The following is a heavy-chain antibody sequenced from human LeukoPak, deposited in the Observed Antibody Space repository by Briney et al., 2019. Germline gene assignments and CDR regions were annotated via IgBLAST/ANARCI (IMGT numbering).Heavy chain of an antibody. CDR2: TKQDGSEK. Sequence: GGSLRLSCVASGFTFSSYWMSWVRQAPGKGLEWVANTKQDGSEKYYVDSVKGRFTISRDNAKNSLYLQMNSLRAEDTAVYYCARYAGTYGINWFDPWGQGTLVTVSS. J-gene: IGHJ5*02. D-gene: IGHD1-7*01. V-gene: IGHV3-7*01. CDR3: ARYAGTYGINWFDP. CDR1: GFTFSSYW.